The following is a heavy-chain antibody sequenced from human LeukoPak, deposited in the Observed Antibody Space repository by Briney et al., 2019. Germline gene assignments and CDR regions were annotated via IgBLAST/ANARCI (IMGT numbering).Heavy chain of an antibody. CDR2: IYSGDST. CDR3: ASSPRKRWLQADLDY. CDR1: GFTVSSNY. J-gene: IGHJ4*02. D-gene: IGHD5-24*01. V-gene: IGHV3-66*01. Sequence: GGSLRLSCAASGFTVSSNYMSWVRQAPGKGLEWVSVIYSGDSTYYADSVKGRFTISRDNSKNTLYLQMNSLRAEDTAVYYCASSPRKRWLQADLDYWGQGTLVTVSS.